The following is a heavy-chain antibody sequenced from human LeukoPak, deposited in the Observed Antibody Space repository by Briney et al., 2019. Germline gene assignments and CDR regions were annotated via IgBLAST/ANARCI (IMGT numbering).Heavy chain of an antibody. CDR2: ISYDGSNK. V-gene: IGHV3-30*01. CDR1: GFTFSSYA. D-gene: IGHD3-3*01. J-gene: IGHJ4*02. CDR3: ARDRVVDDFWSGYPIYEFDY. Sequence: GRSLRLSCAASGFTFSSYAMHWVRQAPGKGLEWVAVISYDGSNKYYADSVKGRFTIPRDNSKNTLYLQMNSLRAEDTAVYYCARDRVVDDFWSGYPIYEFDYWGQGTLVTVSS.